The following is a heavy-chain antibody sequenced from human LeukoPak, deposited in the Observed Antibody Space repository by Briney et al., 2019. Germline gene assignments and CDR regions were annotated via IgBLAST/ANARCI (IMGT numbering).Heavy chain of an antibody. CDR2: IYYSGST. J-gene: IGHJ4*02. V-gene: IGHV4-30-4*01. D-gene: IGHD1-26*01. CDR3: ARAAYSGSSPFDY. CDR1: GVSISSGDYY. Sequence: PSQTLSLTCTVSGVSISSGDYYWSWIRQPPGKGLEWIGYIYYSGSTYYNPSLKSRVTISVDTSKNQFSLKLSSVTAADTAVYYCARAAYSGSSPFDYWGQGTLVTVSS.